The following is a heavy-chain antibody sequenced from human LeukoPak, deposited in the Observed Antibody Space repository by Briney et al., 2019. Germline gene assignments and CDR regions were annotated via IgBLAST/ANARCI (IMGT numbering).Heavy chain of an antibody. J-gene: IGHJ2*01. V-gene: IGHV3-23*01. CDR3: AKDAYGDYQRDHYWYFDL. CDR1: GFTLRSFA. D-gene: IGHD4-17*01. CDR2: ISVSGSST. Sequence: GGSLRLSCAASGFTLRSFAMSWVRQAPGKGLEWVSAISVSGSSTYYAESVKGRFTISRDNSKNTLYLQMNSLRVEDTAIYYCAKDAYGDYQRDHYWYFDLWGRGTLVTVSS.